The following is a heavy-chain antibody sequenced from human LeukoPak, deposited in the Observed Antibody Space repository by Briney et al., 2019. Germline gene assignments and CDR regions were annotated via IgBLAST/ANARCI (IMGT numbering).Heavy chain of an antibody. D-gene: IGHD1-7*01. J-gene: IGHJ4*02. V-gene: IGHV1-24*01. CDR3: ATVTGTTFDFDY. CDR1: GYTLTELS. CDR2: FDPEDGET. Sequence: ASVKVSCEVSGYTLTELSMHWVRQAPGKGLEWMGGFDPEDGETIYAQKFQGRVTMTEDTSTDTAYMELSSLRSVDTAVYYCATVTGTTFDFDYWGQGTLVTVSS.